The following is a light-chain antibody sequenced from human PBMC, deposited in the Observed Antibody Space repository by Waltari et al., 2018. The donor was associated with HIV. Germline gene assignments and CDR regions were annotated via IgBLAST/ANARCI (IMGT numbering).Light chain of an antibody. CDR3: SSYTSSSTLGV. Sequence: QSALTQPASVPGSPGQSITISCTGTRSDLGGYNIFSWYQQHPGKAPKLMIYDVSNRPSGVSNRFSGSKSGNTASLTISGLQAEDEADYYCSSYTSSSTLGVFGTGTKVTVL. V-gene: IGLV2-14*01. CDR2: DVS. J-gene: IGLJ1*01. CDR1: RSDLGGYNI.